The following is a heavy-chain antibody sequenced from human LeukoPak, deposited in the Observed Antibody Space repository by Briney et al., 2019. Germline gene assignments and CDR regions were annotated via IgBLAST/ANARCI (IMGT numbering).Heavy chain of an antibody. J-gene: IGHJ3*01. V-gene: IGHV4-34*01. CDR2: INHSGST. CDR1: GGSFSGYC. Sequence: SETLSLTCAVYGGSFSGYCWSWIRQPPGKGLEWIGEINHSGSTNYNPSLKSRVTISVDTSKNQFSLKLSSVTAADTAVYYCARGQPTYYYGSGSYYSSRGSIVWGQGTMVTVSS. D-gene: IGHD3-10*01. CDR3: ARGQPTYYYGSGSYYSSRGSIV.